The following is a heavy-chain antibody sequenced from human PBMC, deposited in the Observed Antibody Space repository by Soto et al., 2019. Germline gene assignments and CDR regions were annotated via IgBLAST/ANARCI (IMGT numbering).Heavy chain of an antibody. Sequence: XGALSLSCAASGLTFSRYCLHWVRQAPGKGLEWVSFISYDVSRTYYADSVKGRFTISRDNSKNTVFLQMDSLRAEDTAVYYCAKNLLEEPADYYDTKADALDNWGQGTMVTV. V-gene: IGHV3-30*02. CDR1: GLTFSRYC. CDR3: AKNLLEEPADYYDTKADALDN. J-gene: IGHJ3*02. D-gene: IGHD3-22*01. CDR2: ISYDVSRT.